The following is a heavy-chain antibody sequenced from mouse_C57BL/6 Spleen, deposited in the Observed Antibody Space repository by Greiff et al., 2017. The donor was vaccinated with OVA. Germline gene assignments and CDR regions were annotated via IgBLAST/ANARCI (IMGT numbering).Heavy chain of an antibody. CDR1: GYTFTDYN. CDR3: ARHDYSGYAMDY. Sequence: EVQLQQSGPELVKPGASVKIPCKASGYTFTDYNMDWVKQSHGKSLEWIGDINPNNGGTIYNQKFKGKATLTVDKSSSTAYMELRSLTSEDTAVYYCARHDYSGYAMDYWGQGTSVTVSS. CDR2: INPNNGGT. V-gene: IGHV1-18*01. D-gene: IGHD1-1*01. J-gene: IGHJ4*01.